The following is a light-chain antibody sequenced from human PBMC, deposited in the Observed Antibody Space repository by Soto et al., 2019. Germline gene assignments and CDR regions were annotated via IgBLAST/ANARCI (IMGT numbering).Light chain of an antibody. CDR3: RSYTSSSTLYV. CDR2: DVS. J-gene: IGLJ1*01. Sequence: QSALTQPASVSGSPGQSITISCTGTSSDVGGYNYVSWYQQHPGKAPKLMIYDVSNRPSGVSNRFSGSKSGNTASLTISGLQAEDEADYSCRSYTSSSTLYVFATGTKLTVL. V-gene: IGLV2-14*01. CDR1: SSDVGGYNY.